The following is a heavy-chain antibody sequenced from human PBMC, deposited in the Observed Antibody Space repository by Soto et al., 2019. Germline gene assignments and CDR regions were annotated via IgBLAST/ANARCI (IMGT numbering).Heavy chain of an antibody. CDR2: ILGSTGNT. Sequence: EVQLLESGGGLVQPGGSLRLSCAASGFTFSTFDMSWVRQAPGKGLEWVSAILGSTGNTYYADSVKGRFTISKDNSENTLLLHVNSLRPEDTALYCCAKGAWLDYWGQGMLVTVSS. V-gene: IGHV3-23*01. CDR3: AKGAWLDY. CDR1: GFTFSTFD. D-gene: IGHD3-9*01. J-gene: IGHJ4*02.